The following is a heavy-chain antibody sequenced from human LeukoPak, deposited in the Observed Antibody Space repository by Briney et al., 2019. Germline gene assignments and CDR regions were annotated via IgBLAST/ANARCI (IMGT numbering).Heavy chain of an antibody. V-gene: IGHV4-59*01. D-gene: IGHD1-26*01. CDR2: IYYSGIT. Sequence: SETLSLTCTVSGGSISTYYWSWIRLPPGKGLEWIGYIYYSGITNYNPSLKSRVTISVGTSKSQFSLTLTSVTAADTALYYCARAGRWEGRPHAFDIWGQGTMVTVSS. CDR3: ARAGRWEGRPHAFDI. CDR1: GGSISTYY. J-gene: IGHJ3*02.